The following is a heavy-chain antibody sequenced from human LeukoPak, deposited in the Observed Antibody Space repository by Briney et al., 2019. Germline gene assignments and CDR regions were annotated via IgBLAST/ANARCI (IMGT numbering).Heavy chain of an antibody. CDR3: AKGLGYDFWSGYYSTAFDI. V-gene: IGHV3-23*01. J-gene: IGHJ3*02. CDR2: ISGSGGST. Sequence: GGSLRLSCAASGFTFSSYAMSWVRQAPGKGLEWVSAISGSGGSTYYADSVKGRFTVSRDNSKNTLYLQMNSLRAEDTAVYYCAKGLGYDFWSGYYSTAFDIWGQGTMVTVSS. CDR1: GFTFSSYA. D-gene: IGHD3-3*01.